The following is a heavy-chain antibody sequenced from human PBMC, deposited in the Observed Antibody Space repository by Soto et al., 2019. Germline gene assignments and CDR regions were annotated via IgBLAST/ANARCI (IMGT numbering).Heavy chain of an antibody. J-gene: IGHJ1*01. CDR1: GYSFTSYW. Sequence: GESLKISCKGSGYSFTSYWISRVRQMPGKGLEWMGRIDPSDSYTNYSPSFQGHVTISADKSVSTAYLQWSSLKASDTAMYYCARRAIVGASRAEYFQHWGQGTLVTVSS. D-gene: IGHD1-26*01. V-gene: IGHV5-10-1*01. CDR3: ARRAIVGASRAEYFQH. CDR2: IDPSDSYT.